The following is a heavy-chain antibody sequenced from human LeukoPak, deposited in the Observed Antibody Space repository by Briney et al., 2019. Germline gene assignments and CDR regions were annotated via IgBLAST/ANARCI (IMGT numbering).Heavy chain of an antibody. CDR3: ARGGMTPAY. Sequence: PSETLSLTCAVYGGSFSGYYWSWIRQPPGKGLEWIGEINHSGSTNYNPSLKSRVTISVDTSKNQFSLKLSSVTAADTAVYYCARGGMTPAYWGQGTLVTVSS. J-gene: IGHJ4*02. CDR2: INHSGST. CDR1: GGSFSGYY. V-gene: IGHV4-34*01.